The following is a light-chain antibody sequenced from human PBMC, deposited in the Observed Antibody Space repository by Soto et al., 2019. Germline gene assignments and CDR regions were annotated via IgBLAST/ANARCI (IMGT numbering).Light chain of an antibody. Sequence: EILMTQSPATLSVSPGERATLSCRASQSVSSNLAWYQQKPGQAPRLLIYGASTRATGIPARFSGSGSGTEFTPTISGLQSEDFAVYYCQQYNNWPPLPFGGGTKVEIK. CDR3: QQYNNWPPLP. CDR2: GAS. V-gene: IGKV3-15*01. CDR1: QSVSSN. J-gene: IGKJ4*01.